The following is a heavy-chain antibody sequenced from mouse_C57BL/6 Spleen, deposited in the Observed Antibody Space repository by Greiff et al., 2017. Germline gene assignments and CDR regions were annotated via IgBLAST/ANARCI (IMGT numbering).Heavy chain of an antibody. V-gene: IGHV1-69*01. Sequence: QVQLQQPGAELVMPGASVKLSCKASGYTFTSYWMHWVKQRPGQGLEWIGEIDPSDSYTNYNQKFKGKSTLTVDKSSSTAYMRLSSLTSEDSAVYYCARGEGYHWYFDVWGTGTTVTVSS. J-gene: IGHJ1*03. CDR1: GYTFTSYW. CDR3: ARGEGYHWYFDV. D-gene: IGHD2-2*01. CDR2: IDPSDSYT.